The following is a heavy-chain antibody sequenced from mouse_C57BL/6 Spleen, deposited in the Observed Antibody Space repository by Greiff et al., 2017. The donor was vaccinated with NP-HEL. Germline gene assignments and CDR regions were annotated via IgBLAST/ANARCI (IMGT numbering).Heavy chain of an antibody. CDR3: ARAPRQWFAY. J-gene: IGHJ3*01. CDR1: GYALSSSW. Sequence: VQLQQSGPELVKPGASVQISCKASGYALSSSWMNWVKQRPGKGLEWIGRLYPGDGDTNYNGKIKGKAALTADKSSSTAYMQLSSLTSEDYAVYFSARAPRQWFAYWGQGTLVTVSA. D-gene: IGHD2-10*02. V-gene: IGHV1-82*01. CDR2: LYPGDGDT.